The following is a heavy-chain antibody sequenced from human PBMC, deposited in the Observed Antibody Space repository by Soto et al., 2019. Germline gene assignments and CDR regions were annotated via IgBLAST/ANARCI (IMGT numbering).Heavy chain of an antibody. CDR2: IIPALGTA. J-gene: IGHJ2*01. CDR3: ARPDFGDYWSVDR. Sequence: QVQLVQSGAEVKKPGSSVKVSCKASGGTFSSHTFSWVRQAPGQGLEWMGRIIPALGTATYAQKFQCRVTITADESATTVHMELNSLRSEDTAVYHCARPDFGDYWSVDRWCRGTLVTVAS. CDR1: GGTFSSHT. D-gene: IGHD4-17*01. V-gene: IGHV1-69*08.